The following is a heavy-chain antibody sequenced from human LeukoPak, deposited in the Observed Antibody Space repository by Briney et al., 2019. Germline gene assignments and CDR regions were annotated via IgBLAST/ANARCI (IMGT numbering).Heavy chain of an antibody. CDR3: GRVAYCGSGCYYYFDY. CDR2: INPRSGGT. J-gene: IGHJ4*02. D-gene: IGHD2-21*02. CDR1: GYTFTDNY. Sequence: GASVKVSCKASGYTFTDNYIHWVRQAPGQGLEWMGWINPRSGGTSYGQTFKGRVTVTRDTSISPAYMKLSSLTSDDTAVYYCGRVAYCGSGCYYYFDYWGQGTLVTVSS. V-gene: IGHV1-2*02.